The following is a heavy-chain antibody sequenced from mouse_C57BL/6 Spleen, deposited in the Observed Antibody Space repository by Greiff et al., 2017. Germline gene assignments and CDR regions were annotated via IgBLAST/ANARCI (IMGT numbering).Heavy chain of an antibody. J-gene: IGHJ1*03. CDR3: ARLDYDGSSCWYFDV. CDR1: GYTFTSYG. D-gene: IGHD1-1*01. CDR2: IYPSSGNT. V-gene: IGHV1-81*01. Sequence: QVQLKQSGAELARPGASVKLSCKASGYTFTSYGMSWVKQSNGQGLEWIGEIYPSSGNTFYNEKFKGKATLTADKSSSTAYMELRSLTSEDSAVYYCARLDYDGSSCWYFDVWGKGTTLTVSS.